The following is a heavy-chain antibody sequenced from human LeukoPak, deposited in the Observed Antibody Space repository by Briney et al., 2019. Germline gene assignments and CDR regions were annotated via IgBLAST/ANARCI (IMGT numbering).Heavy chain of an antibody. D-gene: IGHD6-19*01. CDR2: ISSSSTI. CDR1: GFTFSSYS. Sequence: GGSLRLSCAASGFTFSSYSMNWVRQAPGKGLEWVSYISSSSTIYYADSVKGRFTISRDNAKNSLYLQMNSLRAEDTAVYYCARDKSSIAVAGTPFDYWGQGTLVTVSS. V-gene: IGHV3-48*04. J-gene: IGHJ4*02. CDR3: ARDKSSIAVAGTPFDY.